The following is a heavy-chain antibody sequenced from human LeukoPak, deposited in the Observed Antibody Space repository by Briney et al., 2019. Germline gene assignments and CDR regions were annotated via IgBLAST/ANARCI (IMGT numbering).Heavy chain of an antibody. CDR2: IEQDGSDK. J-gene: IGHJ4*02. D-gene: IGHD1-26*01. CDR1: GFTFSNYW. V-gene: IGHV3-7*01. Sequence: PGGSLRLSCAASGFTFSNYWITWVRQAPGSGLEWVAPIEQDGSDKYYVDSVKGRFTVSRDNAKNSLYLQMNSLRVEDTAVYYCAKNGGSFDYWGQGTLVTVSS. CDR3: AKNGGSFDY.